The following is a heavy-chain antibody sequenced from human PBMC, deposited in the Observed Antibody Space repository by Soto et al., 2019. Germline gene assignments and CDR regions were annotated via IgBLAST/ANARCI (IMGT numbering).Heavy chain of an antibody. V-gene: IGHV3-9*01. CDR1: GFTFDDYA. CDR2: ISWNSGSI. Sequence: LRLSCAASGFTFDDYAMHWVRQAPGKGLEWVSGISWNSGSIGYADSVKGRFTISRDNAKNSLYLQMNSLRAEDTALYYCAKDNPRSQEDLGYRGPGALVAVSS. J-gene: IGHJ4*01. D-gene: IGHD3-16*01. CDR3: AKDNPRSQEDLGY.